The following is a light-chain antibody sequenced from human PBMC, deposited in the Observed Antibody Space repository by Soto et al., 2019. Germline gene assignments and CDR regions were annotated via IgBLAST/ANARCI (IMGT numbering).Light chain of an antibody. CDR1: TSNIGNNY. CDR3: GAWDSALSGVL. CDR2: DTN. J-gene: IGLJ2*01. V-gene: IGLV1-51*01. Sequence: QSVLTQPPSVSAAPGQQVTISCSGETSNIGNNYVSWYQQLPGAAPKLLIYDTNNRPSEIPDRFSGSRSGTSATLAITGLQTGDEAVYYCGAWDSALSGVLFGGGTKLTVL.